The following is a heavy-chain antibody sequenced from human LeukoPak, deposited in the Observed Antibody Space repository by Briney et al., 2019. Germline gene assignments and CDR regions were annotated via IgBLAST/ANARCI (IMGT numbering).Heavy chain of an antibody. Sequence: SETLSLTCTVSGGSISSYYWSWIRQPPGKGLEWIGYIYYSGSTNYNPSLKSRVTISVDTSKNQFSLKLSSVTAADTAVYYCARDLGDYYDSSGYPGWFDPWGQGTLVTVSS. J-gene: IGHJ5*02. CDR1: GGSISSYY. D-gene: IGHD3-22*01. CDR3: ARDLGDYYDSSGYPGWFDP. V-gene: IGHV4-59*01. CDR2: IYYSGST.